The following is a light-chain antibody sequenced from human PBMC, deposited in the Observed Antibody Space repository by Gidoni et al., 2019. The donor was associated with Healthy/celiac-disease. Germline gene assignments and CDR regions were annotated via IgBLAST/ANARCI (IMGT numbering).Light chain of an antibody. CDR2: DAS. V-gene: IGKV1-33*01. CDR3: QQYDNLPPKVT. Sequence: DIQMTQSPSSLSASVGDRVTITCQASQDISNYLNWYQQTPGKAPKLLIYDASNLETGVPSKFSGSGSGTDFTFTISSLQPEDIATYYCQQYDNLPPKVTFGQGTRLEIK. CDR1: QDISNY. J-gene: IGKJ5*01.